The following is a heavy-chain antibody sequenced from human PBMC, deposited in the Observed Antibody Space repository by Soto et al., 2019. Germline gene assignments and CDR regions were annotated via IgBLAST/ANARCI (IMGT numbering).Heavy chain of an antibody. V-gene: IGHV1-69*01. J-gene: IGHJ6*02. CDR3: ARVPTGTGMALGYYCYGMDV. D-gene: IGHD6-13*01. Sequence: QVQLVQSGAEVKTPGSSMKVSCRASGGTFSNYAISWVRQAPGQGLEWMGGIIPICGSTSYAQRCQGRVTLTAAGPTRTADMERSSLRSGASAVYYCARVPTGTGMALGYYCYGMDVWGQGTAVTVSS. CDR1: GGTFSNYA. CDR2: IIPICGST.